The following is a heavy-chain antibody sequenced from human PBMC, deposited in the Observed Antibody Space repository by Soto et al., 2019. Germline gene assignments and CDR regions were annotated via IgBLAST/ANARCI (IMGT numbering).Heavy chain of an antibody. CDR2: IKPDGSEK. CDR1: GFPFRIYW. D-gene: IGHD3-3*01. V-gene: IGHV3-7*03. J-gene: IGHJ4*02. CDR3: ARAEDYDFWSGHKKYFDN. Sequence: GGSLRLSCATSGFPFRIYWMTLVRQAPGKGPEWVANIKPDGSEKQYVDSVKGRFTVYRDNAKKSLDLQMNSLRVEDTAVYYCARAEDYDFWSGHKKYFDNWGQGTQVTVSS.